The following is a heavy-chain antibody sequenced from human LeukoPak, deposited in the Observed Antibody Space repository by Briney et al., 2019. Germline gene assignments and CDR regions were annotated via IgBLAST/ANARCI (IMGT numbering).Heavy chain of an antibody. CDR3: AVGGLRDFHY. CDR1: GSRFTSYW. Sequence: GESLKISCKGSGSRFTSYWIGWVRQMPGRGLEWMGIIYPGDSDTKYSPSFQGQVTISADKSISTAYLQWSSLKASDTAMYYCAVGGLRDFHYWGQGTLVSVSS. J-gene: IGHJ4*02. CDR2: IYPGDSDT. D-gene: IGHD4-23*01. V-gene: IGHV5-51*01.